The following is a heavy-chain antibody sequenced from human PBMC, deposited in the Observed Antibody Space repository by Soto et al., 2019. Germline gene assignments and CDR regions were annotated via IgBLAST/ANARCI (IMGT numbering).Heavy chain of an antibody. CDR1: GFTFTNYD. CDR3: AKDRYCSGGTCSGGMDG. CDR2: ISYDESKK. Sequence: QVQLVESGGGVVQPVRSLRLSCEASGFTFTNYDMHWVRQAPGKGLEWVAVISYDESKKLYVDSVKGRFAISRDNSKNTLVLQMSSLRADDTAMYYCAKDRYCSGGTCSGGMDGWGQGTTVTVSS. J-gene: IGHJ6*02. V-gene: IGHV3-30*18. D-gene: IGHD2-15*01.